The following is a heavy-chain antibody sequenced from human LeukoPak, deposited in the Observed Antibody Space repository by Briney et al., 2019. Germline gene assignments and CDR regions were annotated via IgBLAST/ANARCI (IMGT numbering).Heavy chain of an antibody. Sequence: KASETLSLTCAVSGGSISSGGYSWSWIRQPPGKGLEWIGYIYYSGSTNYNPSLKSRVTISVDTSKNQFSLKLSSVTAADTAVYYCARYYYDSSGEDAFDIWGQGTMVTVSS. J-gene: IGHJ3*02. CDR3: ARYYYDSSGEDAFDI. D-gene: IGHD3-22*01. CDR2: IYYSGST. CDR1: GGSISSGGYS. V-gene: IGHV4-61*08.